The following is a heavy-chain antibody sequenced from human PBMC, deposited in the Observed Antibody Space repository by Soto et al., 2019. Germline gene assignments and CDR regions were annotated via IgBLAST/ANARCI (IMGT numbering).Heavy chain of an antibody. CDR1: GYTFTGYY. CDR2: INPNSGGT. V-gene: IGHV1-2*02. D-gene: IGHD3-22*01. CDR3: ARGYYDTSGYYPIDF. Sequence: ASVKVSCKASGYTFTGYYMHWVRQAPGQGLEWMGWINPNSGGTNYAQKFQGRVTMTWDTSINTAYMELSSLRSEDTAVYYCARGYYDTSGYYPIDFWGQGTLVTVSS. J-gene: IGHJ4*02.